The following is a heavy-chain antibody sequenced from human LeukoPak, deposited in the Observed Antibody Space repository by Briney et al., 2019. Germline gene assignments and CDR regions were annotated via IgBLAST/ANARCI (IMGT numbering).Heavy chain of an antibody. V-gene: IGHV3-53*04. CDR3: ARAYVCGGDCYFFDY. CDR1: GFTVSSNY. CDR2: IYSGGST. J-gene: IGHJ4*02. D-gene: IGHD2-21*02. Sequence: PGGSLRLSCAASGFTVSSNYMSWVRQAPGKGLEWVSVIYSGGSTYYADSVKGRFTISRHNSKNTLYLQMNSLRAEDTAVYYCARAYVCGGDCYFFDYWGRGTLVTVSS.